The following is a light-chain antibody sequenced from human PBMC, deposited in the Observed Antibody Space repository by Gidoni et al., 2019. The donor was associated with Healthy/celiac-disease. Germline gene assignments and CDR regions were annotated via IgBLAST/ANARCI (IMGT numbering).Light chain of an antibody. Sequence: EIVLPQSPATLSLSPGERATLSCRASQSVSSYLAWYQQKPGQAPRLLIYDASNRATGIPARFRGSGSGTDFTLTISSLEPEDFAVYYCQQRSNWPPGYTFGQGTKLEIK. CDR1: QSVSSY. CDR2: DAS. J-gene: IGKJ2*01. V-gene: IGKV3-11*01. CDR3: QQRSNWPPGYT.